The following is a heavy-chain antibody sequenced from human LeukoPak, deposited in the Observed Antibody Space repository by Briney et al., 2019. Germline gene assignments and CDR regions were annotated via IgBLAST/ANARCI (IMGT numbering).Heavy chain of an antibody. CDR1: GGSVSSTNW. Sequence: SETLPLTCGVSGGSVSSTNWWTWIRQPPGKGLEWIGEVHLDGRTNFNPSLKSRLTMSVDLSENHVSLKLTSVTAADTAVYYCAREGGFYRPLDYSGQGTLVTVSS. D-gene: IGHD6-25*01. CDR3: AREGGFYRPLDY. J-gene: IGHJ4*02. V-gene: IGHV4-4*02. CDR2: VHLDGRT.